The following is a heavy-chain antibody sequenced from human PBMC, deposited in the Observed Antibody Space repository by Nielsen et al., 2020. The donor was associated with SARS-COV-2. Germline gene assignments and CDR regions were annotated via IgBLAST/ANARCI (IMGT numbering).Heavy chain of an antibody. CDR2: FDPEDGET. Sequence: ASVKVSCKVSGYTLTELSMHWVRQAPGKGLEWMGGFDPEDGETIYAQKFQGRVTMTEDTSTDTAYMELSSLRSEDTAVYYCATVIYLDSSGYYQNWFDPWGQGTLVTVSS. V-gene: IGHV1-24*01. CDR1: GYTLTELS. CDR3: ATVIYLDSSGYYQNWFDP. D-gene: IGHD3-22*01. J-gene: IGHJ5*02.